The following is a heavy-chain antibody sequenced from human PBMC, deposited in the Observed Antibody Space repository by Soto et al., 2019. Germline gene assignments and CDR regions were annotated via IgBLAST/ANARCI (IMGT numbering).Heavy chain of an antibody. Sequence: SVKVSCKASGYTFTNYGISWVRQAPGQGLEWMGWISAYNGNTNYAQNLQGRVTMTTDTSTSTAYMELRSLRSDDTAVYYCARVDVLRFLGWLIWGQGTLVTVSS. D-gene: IGHD3-3*01. CDR2: ISAYNGNT. V-gene: IGHV1-18*04. CDR3: ARVDVLRFLGWLI. J-gene: IGHJ4*02. CDR1: GYTFTNYG.